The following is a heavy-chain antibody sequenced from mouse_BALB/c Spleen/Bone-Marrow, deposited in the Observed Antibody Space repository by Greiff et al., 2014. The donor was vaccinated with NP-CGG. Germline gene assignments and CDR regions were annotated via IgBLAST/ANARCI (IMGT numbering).Heavy chain of an antibody. D-gene: IGHD2-4*01. Sequence: VQLKESGGGLVQPGGSLRLSCATSGFTFTDYYMSWVRQPPGKALEWLGFIRNKANGYTTEYSASVKGRFTISRDNSQSILYLQMNTLRAEDSATYYCARDDDSPLDYWGRGTLVTVSA. V-gene: IGHV7-3*02. CDR2: IRNKANGYTT. J-gene: IGHJ3*01. CDR1: GFTFTDYY. CDR3: ARDDDSPLDY.